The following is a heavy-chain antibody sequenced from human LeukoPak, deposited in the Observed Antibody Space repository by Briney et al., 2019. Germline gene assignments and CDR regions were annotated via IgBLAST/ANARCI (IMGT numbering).Heavy chain of an antibody. D-gene: IGHD1-1*01. V-gene: IGHV4-59*08. CDR2: IYYSGST. CDR3: ARHMGLGYTYFYPYFDY. J-gene: IGHJ4*01. Sequence: WETLSLTCTVSGGSISSYYWSWIRQPPGKGLEWIGYIYYSGSTNYNPSLKSRVTISVDTSKNQFSLKLSSVTAADTAVYYCARHMGLGYTYFYPYFDYWGQGTLVTVSS. CDR1: GGSISSYY.